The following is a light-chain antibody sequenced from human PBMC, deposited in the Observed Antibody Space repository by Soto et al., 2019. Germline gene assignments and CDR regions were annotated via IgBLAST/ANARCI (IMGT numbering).Light chain of an antibody. CDR3: QQANSFPWT. Sequence: DIQMTQSPYSVSASVGDRVTINCRASQDISSWLAWCQQKPGKAPELLIYDASILQSGVPSRFSGSGSGTDFTLTITSLKPEDVATYFCQQANSFPWTFGQGTKVEIK. CDR2: DAS. V-gene: IGKV1-12*01. CDR1: QDISSW. J-gene: IGKJ1*01.